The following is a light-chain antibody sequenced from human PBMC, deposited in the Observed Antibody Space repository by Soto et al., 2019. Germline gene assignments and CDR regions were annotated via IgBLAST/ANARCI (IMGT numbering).Light chain of an antibody. CDR3: LQYNTYPFT. V-gene: IGKV1-17*01. Sequence: DIQMTQSPSSLSASVGDRVTITCRASQGVSNDLGWYQQKPGEAPKRLIYAASSLQSGVPSRFSGRKSGTEFTLTISSRQPEDFETYYCLQYNTYPFTFGPGTKVDIK. CDR1: QGVSND. J-gene: IGKJ3*01. CDR2: AAS.